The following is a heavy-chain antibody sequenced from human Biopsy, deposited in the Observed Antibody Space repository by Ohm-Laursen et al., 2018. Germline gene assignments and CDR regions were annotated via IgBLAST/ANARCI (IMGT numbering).Heavy chain of an antibody. CDR1: GYTFTSYD. V-gene: IGHV1-8*01. CDR2: LNPVSGNS. J-gene: IGHJ5*02. CDR3: GRAVRNQLLTDP. Sequence: SVKVSCKASGYTFTSYDITWVRQASGQGPEWVGWLNPVSGNSNFGQKFRGRVTVTSDTSISTAYMELSGLTPDDTATYYCGRAVRNQLLTDPWGQGTLVTVTS. D-gene: IGHD1-7*01.